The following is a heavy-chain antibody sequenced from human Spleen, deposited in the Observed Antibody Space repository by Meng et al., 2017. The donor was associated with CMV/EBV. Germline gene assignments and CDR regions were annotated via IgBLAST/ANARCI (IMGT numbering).Heavy chain of an antibody. Sequence: GSLRLSRTVSGGSISSSSYYWGWIRQPPGKGLEWIGSIYYSGSTYYNPSLKSRVTISVDTSKNQFSLKLRSVTAADTAVFYCARDAYYYDSSGYSYFDYWGQGTLVTVSS. CDR2: IYYSGST. CDR1: GGSISSSSYY. CDR3: ARDAYYYDSSGYSYFDY. D-gene: IGHD3-22*01. V-gene: IGHV4-39*07. J-gene: IGHJ4*02.